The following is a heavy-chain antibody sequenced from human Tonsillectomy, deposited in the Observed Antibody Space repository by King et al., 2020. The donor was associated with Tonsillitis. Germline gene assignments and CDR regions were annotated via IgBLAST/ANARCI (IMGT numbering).Heavy chain of an antibody. Sequence: EVQLVESGGGLAQPGGSLRLPCAASGFTFSSYSMNWVRQAPGKGLEWVSYISSSSSGIYYADSVKGRFTSSRDNAKNSLYLQMNSLRAEDTAVYYCARAAVAGNNHFDYWGQGTLVTVSS. D-gene: IGHD6-19*01. CDR2: ISSSSSGI. V-gene: IGHV3-48*01. CDR3: ARAAVAGNNHFDY. CDR1: GFTFSSYS. J-gene: IGHJ4*02.